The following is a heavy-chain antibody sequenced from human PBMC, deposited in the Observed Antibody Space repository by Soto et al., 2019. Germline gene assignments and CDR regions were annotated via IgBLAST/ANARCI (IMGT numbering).Heavy chain of an antibody. D-gene: IGHD3-9*01. J-gene: IGHJ4*02. CDR2: IYSGGST. Sequence: PGGSLRLSCAASGFTVSSNYMSWVRQAPGKGLEWVSVIYSGGSTYYADSVKGRFTISRDNSKNTLYLQMNSLRAEDTAVYYCARDPDEYYILTGHVTGYWSQGTLVTVSS. CDR1: GFTVSSNY. CDR3: ARDPDEYYILTGHVTGY. V-gene: IGHV3-66*01.